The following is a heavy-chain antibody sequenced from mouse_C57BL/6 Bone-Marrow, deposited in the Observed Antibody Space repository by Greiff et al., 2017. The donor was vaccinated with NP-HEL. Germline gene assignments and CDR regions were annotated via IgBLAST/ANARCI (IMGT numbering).Heavy chain of an antibody. V-gene: IGHV1-42*01. Sequence: VQLKESGPELVKPGASVKISCKASGYSFTGYYMNWVKQSPEKSLEWIGEINPSTGGTTYNQKFKAKATLTVDKSSSTAYMQLKSLTSEDSAVYYCARSDGSSGYFDVWGTGTTVTVSS. CDR3: ARSDGSSGYFDV. CDR2: INPSTGGT. D-gene: IGHD1-1*01. CDR1: GYSFTGYY. J-gene: IGHJ1*03.